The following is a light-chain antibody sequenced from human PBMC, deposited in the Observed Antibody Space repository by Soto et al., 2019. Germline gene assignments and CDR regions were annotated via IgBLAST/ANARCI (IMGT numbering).Light chain of an antibody. CDR1: QSVSSSY. J-gene: IGKJ5*01. CDR2: GAS. V-gene: IGKV3-20*01. CDR3: QQYGSSPPVT. Sequence: EIVLTQSPGTLSLSPGERATLSCRASQSVSSSYLAWYQQKPGQAPRLLIYGASGRATGIPDRFSGSGSGTDFTLTISRMEPEDFAVDYCQQYGSSPPVTFGQGTRLEIK.